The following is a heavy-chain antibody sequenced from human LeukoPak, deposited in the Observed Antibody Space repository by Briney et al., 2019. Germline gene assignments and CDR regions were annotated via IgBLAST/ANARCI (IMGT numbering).Heavy chain of an antibody. J-gene: IGHJ4*02. CDR3: ARELGYYHYYFDY. D-gene: IGHD3-22*01. V-gene: IGHV3-23*01. CDR2: ISASGGRT. CDR1: GFTFRNYA. Sequence: GGSLRLSCAASGFTFRNYAMSWVRQVPGKGLEWVSVISASGGRTSYADSVKGRFTVSRDNSKNTLYLQMNSLRAEDTAVYYCARELGYYHYYFDYWGQGTLVTVSS.